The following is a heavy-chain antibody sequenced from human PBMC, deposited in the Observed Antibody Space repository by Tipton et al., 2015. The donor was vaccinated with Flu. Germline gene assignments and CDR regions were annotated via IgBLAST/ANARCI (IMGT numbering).Heavy chain of an antibody. J-gene: IGHJ4*02. Sequence: LSLTCAASGFTFSSYAMHWVRQAPGKGLEWVAVISYDGSNKYYADSVKGRFTISRDNSKNTLYLQMNSLRAEDMAVYYCARGAGTFYDSSGYYSPPAYWGQGTLVTVSS. V-gene: IGHV3-30*04. CDR3: ARGAGTFYDSSGYYSPPAY. CDR2: ISYDGSNK. CDR1: GFTFSSYA. D-gene: IGHD3-22*01.